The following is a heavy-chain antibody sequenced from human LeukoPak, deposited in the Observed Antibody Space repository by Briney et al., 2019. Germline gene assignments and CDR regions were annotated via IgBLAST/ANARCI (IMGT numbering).Heavy chain of an antibody. J-gene: IGHJ4*02. D-gene: IGHD3-22*01. CDR1: GGSISSYY. V-gene: IGHV4-4*07. CDR3: ARDGEFRYYYDSSGYYLDD. Sequence: SETLSLTCTVSGGSISSYYWSWIRQPAGKGLEWIGRIYTSGSTNYNPSLKSRVTISVDKSKNQFSLKLSSVTAADTAVYYCARDGEFRYYYDSSGYYLDDWGQGTLVTVSS. CDR2: IYTSGST.